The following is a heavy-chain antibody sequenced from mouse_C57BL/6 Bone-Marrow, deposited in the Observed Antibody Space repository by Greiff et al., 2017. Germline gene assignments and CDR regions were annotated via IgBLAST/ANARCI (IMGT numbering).Heavy chain of an antibody. J-gene: IGHJ2*01. V-gene: IGHV1-82*01. CDR3: ARSPITTVVATGGYFDY. Sequence: QVQLQQSGPELVKPGASVKISCKASGYAFSSSWMNWVKQRPGQGLEWIGRIYPGDGDTNYNGKFKGKATLTADKSSSTAYMQLSSLTSEDSAVYFCARSPITTVVATGGYFDYWGQGTTLTVSS. CDR2: IYPGDGDT. CDR1: GYAFSSSW. D-gene: IGHD1-1*01.